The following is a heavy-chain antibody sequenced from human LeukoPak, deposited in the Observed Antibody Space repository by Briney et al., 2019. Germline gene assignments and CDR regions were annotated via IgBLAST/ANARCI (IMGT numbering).Heavy chain of an antibody. D-gene: IGHD3-16*01. J-gene: IGHJ3*02. CDR3: ARGLYGADAFDI. Sequence: GASVKVSCKASGGTFSSYAISWVRQAPGQGLEWMGGIIPIFGTANYAQKFQGRVTITRNTSISTAYMELSSLRSEDTAVYYCARGLYGADAFDIWGQGTMVTVSP. V-gene: IGHV1-69*05. CDR1: GGTFSSYA. CDR2: IIPIFGTA.